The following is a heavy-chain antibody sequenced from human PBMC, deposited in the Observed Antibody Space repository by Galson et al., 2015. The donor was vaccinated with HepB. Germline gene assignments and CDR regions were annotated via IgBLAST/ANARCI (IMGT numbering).Heavy chain of an antibody. CDR2: INPSGGST. J-gene: IGHJ3*02. V-gene: IGHV1-46*03. D-gene: IGHD3-22*01. CDR3: ARVPYYYDSSRFSPIAFDI. CDR1: GYTFTSYY. Sequence: SVKVSCKASGYTFTSYYMHWVRQAPGQGLEWMGIINPSGGSTSYAQKFQGRVTMTRDASTSTVYMELSSLRSEDTAVYYCARVPYYYDSSRFSPIAFDIWGQGTMVTVSS.